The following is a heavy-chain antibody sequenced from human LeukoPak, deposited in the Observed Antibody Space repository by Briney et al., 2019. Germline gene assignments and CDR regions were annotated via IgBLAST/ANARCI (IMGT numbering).Heavy chain of an antibody. J-gene: IGHJ2*01. D-gene: IGHD5-24*01. Sequence: GASVKVSCKVSRYALSESSIHWVRQTPGEGFEWMGGFDPEYVETTYAQKFRGRVTMTEDTSTDTAYMELINLRSDDTAVYYCVSDRSDGGYAESNGYPTFDLWGRGTLVTVSS. V-gene: IGHV1-24*01. CDR3: VSDRSDGGYAESNGYPTFDL. CDR2: FDPEYVET. CDR1: RYALSESS.